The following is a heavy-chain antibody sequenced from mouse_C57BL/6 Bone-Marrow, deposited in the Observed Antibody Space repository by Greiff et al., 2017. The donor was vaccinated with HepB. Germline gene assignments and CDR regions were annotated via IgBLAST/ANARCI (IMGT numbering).Heavy chain of an antibody. CDR3: AREGLITFDV. D-gene: IGHD1-1*01. V-gene: IGHV1-69*01. CDR2: IDPSDSYT. CDR1: GYTFTSYW. J-gene: IGHJ1*03. Sequence: QVQLQQPGAELVMPGASVKLSCKASGYTFTSYWMHWVKQRPGQGLEWIGEIDPSDSYTNYNQKLKGKSTLTVDKSSSTAYMQLSSLTSEDSAVYYCAREGLITFDVWGTGTTVTVSS.